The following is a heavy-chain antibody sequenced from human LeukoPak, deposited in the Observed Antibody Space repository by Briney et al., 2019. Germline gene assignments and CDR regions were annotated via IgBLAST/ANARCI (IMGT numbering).Heavy chain of an antibody. CDR1: GFTFSSHS. D-gene: IGHD5-12*01. V-gene: IGHV3-30*04. J-gene: IGHJ4*02. CDR3: ARDVGGYAFDY. CDR2: MSYDGSHK. Sequence: PGGSLRLSCATSGFTFSSHSMHWVRQAPGKGLEWVAVMSYDGSHKFHADSVKGRFTISRDNSKNTLYLQMNSLRAEDTAIYFCARDVGGYAFDYWGQGTLVTVSS.